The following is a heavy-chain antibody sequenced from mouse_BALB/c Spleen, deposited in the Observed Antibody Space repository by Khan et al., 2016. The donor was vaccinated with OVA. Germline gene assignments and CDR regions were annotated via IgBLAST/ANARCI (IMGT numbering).Heavy chain of an antibody. D-gene: IGHD1-1*01. V-gene: IGHV1-20*02. CDR3: ARKNGSYFDY. CDR2: INPHIGET. Sequence: VQLQQSGPELVKPGASVKISCKASGYSFTGYFMNWVMQSHGKSLEWIGRINPHIGETLYNQKFKGKATLTVDESSRTVHMELRSLASEDSAVYYCARKNGSYFDYWGQGTPLTVSA. J-gene: IGHJ2*01. CDR1: GYSFTGYF.